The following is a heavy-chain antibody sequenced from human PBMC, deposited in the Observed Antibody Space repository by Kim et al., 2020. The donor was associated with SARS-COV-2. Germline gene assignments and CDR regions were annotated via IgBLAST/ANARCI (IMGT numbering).Heavy chain of an antibody. CDR3: ASNEQWMDTSSGAFDI. Sequence: SVKVSCKASGGTFSSYAISWVRQAPGQGLEWMGGIIPIFGTANYAQKFQGRVTITADKSTSTAYMELSSLRSEDTAVYYCASNEQWMDTSSGAFDIWGQGTMVTVSS. CDR2: IIPIFGTA. D-gene: IGHD6-19*01. J-gene: IGHJ3*02. CDR1: GGTFSSYA. V-gene: IGHV1-69*06.